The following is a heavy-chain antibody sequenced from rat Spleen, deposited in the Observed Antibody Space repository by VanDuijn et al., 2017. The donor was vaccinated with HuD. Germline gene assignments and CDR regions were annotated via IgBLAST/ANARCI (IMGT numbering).Heavy chain of an antibody. Sequence: EVQLVESGGGLVQPGRSLTLSCAASGFTFSDYAMAWVRQSPKKGLEWVATIIFDGSSTYYRDSVKGRFTISRDNAKSTLYLQMDSLRSEDTATYYCATRKFMYTTDWFPYWGHGTLVTVSS. CDR2: IIFDGSST. J-gene: IGHJ3*01. CDR3: ATRKFMYTTDWFPY. D-gene: IGHD1-6*01. V-gene: IGHV5-7*01. CDR1: GFTFSDYA.